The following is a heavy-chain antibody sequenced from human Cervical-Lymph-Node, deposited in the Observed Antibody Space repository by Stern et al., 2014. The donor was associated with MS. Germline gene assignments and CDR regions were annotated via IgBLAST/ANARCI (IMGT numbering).Heavy chain of an antibody. V-gene: IGHV1-2*06. D-gene: IGHD3-22*01. Sequence: QVQLVQSGTKMQKPGASVRVSCKASGYTFTAFFIHWVRQVPGQGLEWMGRLNPNSDDPTYAQNFQDRVTLTRDTSTGTAYMEMSRLTSADTAVYYCAREATRIVVGIDYWGQGTQVTVSS. J-gene: IGHJ4*02. CDR1: GYTFTAFF. CDR2: LNPNSDDP. CDR3: AREATRIVVGIDY.